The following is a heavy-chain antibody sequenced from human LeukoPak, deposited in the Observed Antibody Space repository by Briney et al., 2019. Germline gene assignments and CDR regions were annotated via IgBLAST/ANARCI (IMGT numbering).Heavy chain of an antibody. CDR2: INHSGST. Sequence: SETLSLTCAVYGGSFSGYYWSWIRQPPGKGLEWIGEINHSGSTNYNPSLKSRVTISVDTSKNQFSPKLSSVTAAHTAVYYCARFPGYSSSHHDYWGQGTLVTVSS. CDR1: GGSFSGYY. D-gene: IGHD6-13*01. V-gene: IGHV4-34*01. CDR3: ARFPGYSSSHHDY. J-gene: IGHJ4*02.